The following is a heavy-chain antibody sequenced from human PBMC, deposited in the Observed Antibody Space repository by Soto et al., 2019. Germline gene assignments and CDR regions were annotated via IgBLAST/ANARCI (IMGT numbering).Heavy chain of an antibody. V-gene: IGHV3-7*03. D-gene: IGHD5-18*01. CDR3: ARSTGYSYGYYYYYGMDV. J-gene: IGHJ6*02. CDR1: GFTFSSYW. Sequence: VGSLRLSCAASGFTFSSYWMSWVRQAPGKGLEWVANIKQDGSEKYYVDSVKGRFTISRDNAKNSLYLQMNSLKAEDTAVYYCARSTGYSYGYYYYYGMDVWGQGTTVTVSS. CDR2: IKQDGSEK.